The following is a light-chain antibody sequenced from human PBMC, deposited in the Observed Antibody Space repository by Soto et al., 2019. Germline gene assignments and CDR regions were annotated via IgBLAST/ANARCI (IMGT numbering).Light chain of an antibody. J-gene: IGLJ2*01. V-gene: IGLV1-51*01. CDR2: DND. CDR3: APWDRSLSVGV. CDR1: SSHIGNNY. Sequence: QSVLTQPPSVSAAPGQKVTISCSGSSSHIGNNYVFLYQQPPGTAPQLLIYDNDKRPSGIPDRFSGSKSGTSATLGITGRQTWDEADYYCAPWDRSLSVGVFGGGTKVTVL.